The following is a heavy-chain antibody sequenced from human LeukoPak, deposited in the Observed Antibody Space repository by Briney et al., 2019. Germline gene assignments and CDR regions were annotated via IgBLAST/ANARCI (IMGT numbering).Heavy chain of an antibody. Sequence: PGGSLRLSCAASGFGVSSNYMSWVRQAPGKGLEWVSVIYSGGDTYYADSVKGRFTISRDNAKNSLYLQMNSLRAEDTAVYYCARGTYYDSSGFSSAEYFQHWGQGTLVTVSS. CDR1: GFGVSSNY. CDR3: ARGTYYDSSGFSSAEYFQH. CDR2: IYSGGDT. J-gene: IGHJ1*01. D-gene: IGHD3-22*01. V-gene: IGHV3-53*01.